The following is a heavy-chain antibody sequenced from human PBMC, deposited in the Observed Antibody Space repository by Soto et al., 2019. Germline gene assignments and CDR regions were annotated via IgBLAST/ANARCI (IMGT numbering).Heavy chain of an antibody. CDR3: ALVCSGSYP. CDR2: IIPILEIP. D-gene: IGHD1-26*01. V-gene: IGHV1-69*02. J-gene: IGHJ3*01. CDR1: GGSLSSYS. Sequence: QVQLVQSGAEVKKPGSSVKVSCKASGGSLSSYSISWVRQAPGQGLEWMGRIIPILEIPNYAEKCQGRVTITADESATTAYMELSSLRSEDTAVYYCALVCSGSYPWGQGTMVTVSS.